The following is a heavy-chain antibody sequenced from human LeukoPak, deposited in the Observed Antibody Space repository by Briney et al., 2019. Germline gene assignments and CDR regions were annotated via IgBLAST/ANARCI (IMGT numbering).Heavy chain of an antibody. V-gene: IGHV1-8*03. D-gene: IGHD3-3*01. CDR3: ARGPGYDFWSGSTGLFDP. Sequence: ASVKVSCKASGYTFTSYDINWVRQATGQGLEWMGWMNPNSGNTGYAQKFQGRVTITRNTSISTAYMELSSLRSEDTAVYYCARGPGYDFWSGSTGLFDPWGQGTLVTVSS. CDR2: MNPNSGNT. J-gene: IGHJ5*02. CDR1: GYTFTSYD.